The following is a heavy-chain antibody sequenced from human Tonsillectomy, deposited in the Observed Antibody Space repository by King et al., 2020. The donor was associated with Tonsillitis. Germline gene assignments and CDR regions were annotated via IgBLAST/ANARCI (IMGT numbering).Heavy chain of an antibody. V-gene: IGHV3-9*01. CDR3: AKDTWKNYYYYVMDV. CDR2: ISWNSGSI. J-gene: IGHJ6*02. CDR1: GFTFDDYA. Sequence: VQLVESGGGLVQPGRSLRLSCAASGFTFDDYAMHWVRQAPGKGLDWVSSISWNSGSIGYADSVKGRFTLSRDNAKNSLYLQMNRLRAEDTALYYCAKDTWKNYYYYVMDVWGQGTTVTVSS. D-gene: IGHD1-1*01.